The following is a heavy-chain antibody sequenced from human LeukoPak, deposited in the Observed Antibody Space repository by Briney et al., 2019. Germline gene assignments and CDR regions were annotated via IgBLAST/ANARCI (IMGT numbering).Heavy chain of an antibody. CDR3: ARGTFGDRFGDPRGWFDL. J-gene: IGHJ2*01. Sequence: KSSETLSLTCTVSGGSISSGSYCWSWIRQPAGKGLEWIGHIYTSGSTNYNPSFKSRVTISVDTSKKQFSLKLSSVTAADTAVYYCARGTFGDRFGDPRGWFDLWGRGTLVTVSS. CDR2: IYTSGST. V-gene: IGHV4-61*09. D-gene: IGHD3-10*01. CDR1: GGSISSGSYC.